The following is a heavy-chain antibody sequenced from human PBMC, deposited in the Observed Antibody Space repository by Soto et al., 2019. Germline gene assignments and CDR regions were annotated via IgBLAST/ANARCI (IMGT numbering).Heavy chain of an antibody. CDR2: INAGNGNT. Sequence: ASVKVSCKASGYTFTSYDMHWVRQAPGQRLEWMGWINAGNGNTKYSQKFQGRVTITRDTSTSTAYMELSSLRSEDTAVYYCAWLYYDILTGYLYYFHSWRQGTLGTVSS. J-gene: IGHJ4*02. CDR1: GYTFTSYD. D-gene: IGHD3-9*01. CDR3: AWLYYDILTGYLYYFHS. V-gene: IGHV1-3*01.